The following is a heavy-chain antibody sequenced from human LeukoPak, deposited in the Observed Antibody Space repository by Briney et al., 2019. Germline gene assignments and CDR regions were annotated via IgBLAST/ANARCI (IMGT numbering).Heavy chain of an antibody. J-gene: IGHJ6*04. CDR1: GFTFSSYE. Sequence: GGSLRLSCAASGFTFSSYEMNWVRQAPGKGLEWVSYVSSSGSTIYYADSVKGRFTISRDNAKNSLYLQMNSRRAEDTAVYYCAELGITMIGGVWGKGTTVTISS. CDR2: VSSSGSTI. CDR3: AELGITMIGGV. D-gene: IGHD3-10*02. V-gene: IGHV3-48*03.